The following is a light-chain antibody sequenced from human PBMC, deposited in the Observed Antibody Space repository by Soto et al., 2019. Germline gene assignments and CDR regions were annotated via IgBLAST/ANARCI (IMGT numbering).Light chain of an antibody. Sequence: QSALTQPASVSGSPGQSITISCTGTSSDIGVYNYVSWYQQHPGKAPKLMIDEVSNRPSGVSNRFSGSKSGNTASLTISGLQAEDEADYYCSSYTTSTTWVFGGGTKLTVL. CDR1: SSDIGVYNY. CDR2: EVS. CDR3: SSYTTSTTWV. J-gene: IGLJ3*02. V-gene: IGLV2-14*01.